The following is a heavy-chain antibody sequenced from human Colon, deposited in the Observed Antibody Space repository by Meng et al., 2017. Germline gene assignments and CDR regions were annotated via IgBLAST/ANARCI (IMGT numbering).Heavy chain of an antibody. CDR2: TYKGRST. V-gene: IGHV4-30-4*01. D-gene: IGHD3/OR15-3a*01. CDR1: GASVDSGSYH. Sequence: QVQLQESGPGLVKPSETLSLTCTVSGASVDSGSYHWSWVRHTPGKGLECIGYTYKGRSTYYNPSLKSRVSMSEDTSKNQFSLTLNSVTAADTGVYYCIAYMVGRGGLGSWGQGTLVTVSS. J-gene: IGHJ5*02. CDR3: IAYMVGRGGLGS.